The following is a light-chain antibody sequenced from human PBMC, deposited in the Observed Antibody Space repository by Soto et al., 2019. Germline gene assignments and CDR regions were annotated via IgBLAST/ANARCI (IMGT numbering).Light chain of an antibody. CDR3: QQRSNWPT. CDR2: DAS. Sequence: EIVFTQSPATLSFSLGERATLSCRASQSVSSYLAWYQQKPGQAPRLLIYDASNRATGIPARFSGSGSGTDFTLTISSLEPEDFAVYYCQQRSNWPTLGQGTKVDIK. CDR1: QSVSSY. J-gene: IGKJ1*01. V-gene: IGKV3-11*01.